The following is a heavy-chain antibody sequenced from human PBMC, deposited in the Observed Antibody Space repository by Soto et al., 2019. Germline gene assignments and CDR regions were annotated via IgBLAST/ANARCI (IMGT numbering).Heavy chain of an antibody. J-gene: IGHJ4*02. Sequence: ASVKVSCKASGYTFTTYGFNWVRQAPGQGLEWMGWISVYNGNTTYAQKLQGRVTMTTDTSTSTAYMELSRLRSDDTAVYYCARDAGYSYGYDYWGQGTLVTVSS. CDR1: GYTFTTYG. D-gene: IGHD5-18*01. CDR3: ARDAGYSYGYDY. V-gene: IGHV1-18*01. CDR2: ISVYNGNT.